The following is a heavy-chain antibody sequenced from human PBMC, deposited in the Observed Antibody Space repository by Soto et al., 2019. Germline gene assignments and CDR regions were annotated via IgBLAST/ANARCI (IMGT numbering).Heavy chain of an antibody. CDR3: ARGGLLPDY. CDR1: GGSTSSGGYS. CDR2: ISHSGST. J-gene: IGHJ4*02. Sequence: KPPETLSPTSAVSGGSTSSGGYSWIWLRQPPGKGLEWIGYISHSGSTYYNPSLKSRVTISVDTSKNQFSLRLSSVTAADTAVYYCARGGLLPDYWGQGTLVTVSS. V-gene: IGHV4-30-2*01. D-gene: IGHD6-19*01.